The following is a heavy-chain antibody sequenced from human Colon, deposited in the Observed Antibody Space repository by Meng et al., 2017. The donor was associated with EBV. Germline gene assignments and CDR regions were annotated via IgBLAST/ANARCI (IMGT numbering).Heavy chain of an antibody. CDR2: ISTNTGDP. V-gene: IGHV7-4-1*02. Sequence: QVTSVQSGSAVKNPGASVKVSCNASRYTFTRYPMNWVRQAPGQGLEWMGWISTNTGDPTYAQCFTGRFVFSVDTSVSTAYLQIISLKAEDTAVYYCGTLKYTSGFYGPAYWGQGALVTVSS. J-gene: IGHJ4*02. CDR1: RYTFTRYP. CDR3: GTLKYTSGFYGPAY. D-gene: IGHD6-19*01.